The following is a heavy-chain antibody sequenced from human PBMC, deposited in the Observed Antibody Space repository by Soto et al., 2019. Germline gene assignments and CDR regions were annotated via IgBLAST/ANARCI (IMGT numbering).Heavy chain of an antibody. J-gene: IGHJ6*02. V-gene: IGHV1-69*02. CDR1: GGTFSRYT. CDR3: ASHFTGVLVLGASPPGGDNYGWDV. Sequence: QVQLVQSGAEVKKPGSSVKVSCKASGGTFSRYTISWVRQAPGQGLEWMGRIIPILDIPNYAQHFQGRVTITADKSTSTAYIDLSSLRSDDTAVYYCASHFTGVLVLGASPPGGDNYGWDVWGQGTTVTVSS. D-gene: IGHD2-15*01. CDR2: IIPILDIP.